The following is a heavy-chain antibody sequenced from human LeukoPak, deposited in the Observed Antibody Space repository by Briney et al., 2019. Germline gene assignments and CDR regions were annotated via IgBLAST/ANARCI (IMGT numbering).Heavy chain of an antibody. CDR1: GFIFSSYG. CDR3: VRERNNFWSGHHSIFDS. J-gene: IGHJ4*02. Sequence: HSGGSLRLSCVTSGFIFSSYGIHWVRQAPGKGLVWLSRINNDGSSTIYADSVKGRFTFSRDNAENTLFLEMSSLRVEDTAVYYCVRERNNFWSGHHSIFDSWGQGTLVTVSS. V-gene: IGHV3-74*01. D-gene: IGHD3-3*01. CDR2: INNDGSST.